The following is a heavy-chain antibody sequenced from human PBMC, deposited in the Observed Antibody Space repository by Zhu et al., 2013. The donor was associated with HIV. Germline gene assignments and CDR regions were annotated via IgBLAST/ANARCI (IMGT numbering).Heavy chain of an antibody. D-gene: IGHD3-10*01. CDR1: GGTFSRYG. CDR3: AREYYSGSGTYYNVYFYGLDL. Sequence: QVQLVQSGAEVRNLGSSVKVSCKASGGTFSRYGISWVRQAPGQGLDWMGGIIPMFETPNYAQKFQGRVTITADKSTRTTYMELSSLRSEDTAVYYCAREYYSGSGTYYNVYFYGLDLWGQGTTVTVSS. CDR2: IIPMFETP. J-gene: IGHJ6*02. V-gene: IGHV1-69*06.